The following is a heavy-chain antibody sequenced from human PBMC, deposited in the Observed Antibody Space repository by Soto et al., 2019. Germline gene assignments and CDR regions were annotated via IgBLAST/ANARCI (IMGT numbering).Heavy chain of an antibody. CDR2: IKRKTDDGTT. CDR1: SVSNAW. CDR3: TASIVVVTAPSDY. V-gene: IGHV3-15*07. J-gene: IGHJ4*02. D-gene: IGHD2-21*02. Sequence: SVSNAWMNWVRQAPGKGLEWVGRIKRKTDDGTTDYAAPVKGRFTISRDYSKNTLDLQMNSLKTEDTAVYYCTASIVVVTAPSDYWGQGTLVSVSS.